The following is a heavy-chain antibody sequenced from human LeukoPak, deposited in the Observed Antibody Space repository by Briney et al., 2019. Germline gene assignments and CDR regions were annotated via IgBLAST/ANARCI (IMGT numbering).Heavy chain of an antibody. D-gene: IGHD2-15*01. Sequence: ASVKVSCKASGYTSTSYDINWVRQATGQGLEWMGWMNPNSGNTGYAQKFQGRVTITADESTSTAYMELSSLRSEDTAVYYCARGVVLSCSGGSCRRYYYYMDVWGKGTTVTISS. CDR2: MNPNSGNT. CDR3: ARGVVLSCSGGSCRRYYYYMDV. J-gene: IGHJ6*03. CDR1: GYTSTSYD. V-gene: IGHV1-8*01.